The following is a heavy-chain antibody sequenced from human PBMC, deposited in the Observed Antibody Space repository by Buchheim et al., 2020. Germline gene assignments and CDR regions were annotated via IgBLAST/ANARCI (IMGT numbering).Heavy chain of an antibody. V-gene: IGHV3-74*01. CDR2: INSDGGT. D-gene: IGHD5-24*01. CDR1: GFTVSGYW. CDR3: ARGGYSTDGSSDY. Sequence: EVHLVESGGGLVQPGGSLRLSCAASGFTVSGYWMLWVRHVPGQGLVWVSRINSDGGTNYADSVKGRFTISRDNAKNMVYLQMNSLRAEDTAIYYCARGGYSTDGSSDYWGQGTL. J-gene: IGHJ4*02.